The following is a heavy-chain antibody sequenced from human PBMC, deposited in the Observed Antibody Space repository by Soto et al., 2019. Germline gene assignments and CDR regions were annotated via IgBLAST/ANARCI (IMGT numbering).Heavy chain of an antibody. CDR3: ARDSNGAPDY. J-gene: IGHJ4*02. CDR1: GFTFSSYS. D-gene: IGHD4-17*01. CDR2: ISSSSSYI. V-gene: IGHV3-21*01. Sequence: EVQLVESGGGLVKPGGSLRLSCAASGFTFSSYSRNWVRQAPGKGLEWVSSISSSSSYIYYADSVKGRFTISRDNAKNSLYLQMNSLRAEDTAVYYCARDSNGAPDYWGQGTLVTVSS.